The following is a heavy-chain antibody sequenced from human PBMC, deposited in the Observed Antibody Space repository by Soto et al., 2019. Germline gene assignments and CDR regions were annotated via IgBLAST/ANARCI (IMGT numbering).Heavy chain of an antibody. CDR1: EFTVSRNY. V-gene: IGHV3-53*04. J-gene: IGHJ4*02. CDR2: IYSGGST. Sequence: EVPLEESGGGLVEPGGSLRLSCVVSEFTVSRNYMSWVRQAPGKGLEWVSVIYSGGSTYYGDSLKGRFTISRHNSNNTLYILMNSLRAEVTAVYYYARGCNTNYYLGQGPLVTVSS. CDR3: ARGCNTNYY. D-gene: IGHD4-4*01.